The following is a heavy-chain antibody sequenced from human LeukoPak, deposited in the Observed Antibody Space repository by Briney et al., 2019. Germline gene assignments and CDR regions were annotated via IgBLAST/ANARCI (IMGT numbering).Heavy chain of an antibody. Sequence: SETLSLTCAVSGDSFSGFYWTWIRQPPGKGLEWIGEINHSGSTKYKPSLKSRGTILIDTTKNQFSLKLSSVTAADTAVYYCARRPGYSSSSRIYFDSWDQGTLVTVSS. V-gene: IGHV4-34*01. D-gene: IGHD6-6*01. CDR1: GDSFSGFY. CDR2: INHSGST. CDR3: ARRPGYSSSSRIYFDS. J-gene: IGHJ4*02.